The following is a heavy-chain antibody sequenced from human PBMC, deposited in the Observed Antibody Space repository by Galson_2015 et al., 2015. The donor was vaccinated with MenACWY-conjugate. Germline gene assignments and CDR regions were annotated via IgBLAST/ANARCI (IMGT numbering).Heavy chain of an antibody. CDR3: AREMGYFDH. D-gene: IGHD6-13*01. V-gene: IGHV1-18*04. CDR1: GLIFTNSG. Sequence: QSGAEVKKPGESLTISCTASGLIFTNSGFNWVRQAPEQGLEWMGWISASNGNAKYAQKFQGRVTLTTDRSTSTAYMELRNLTSDDTALYYCAREMGYFDHWGQGSLVTVSS. J-gene: IGHJ4*02. CDR2: ISASNGNA.